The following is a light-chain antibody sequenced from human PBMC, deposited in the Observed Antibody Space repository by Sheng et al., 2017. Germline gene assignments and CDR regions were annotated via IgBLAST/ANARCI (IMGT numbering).Light chain of an antibody. Sequence: QSALTQPPSASGSPGQSVTISCTGTSSDVGGYNYVSWYQQHPGKAPKLLIYEVSKRPSGVPDRFSGSKSGNTASLTVSGLQAEDEADYYCSSYAGTNTVFGGGTKLTV. CDR2: EVS. V-gene: IGLV2-8*01. CDR1: SSDVGGYNY. CDR3: SSYAGTNTV. J-gene: IGLJ2*01.